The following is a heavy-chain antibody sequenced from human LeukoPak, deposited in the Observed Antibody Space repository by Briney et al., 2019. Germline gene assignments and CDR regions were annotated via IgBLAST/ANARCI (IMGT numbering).Heavy chain of an antibody. CDR3: ARDMLRYPYYYYMDV. Sequence: GASVKVSCKASGGTFSSYAISWVRQAPGQGLEWMGGIIPIFGTANYAQKFQGRVTITADKSTSTAYMELSSLRSEDTAVYYCARDMLRYPYYYYMDVWGKGTTVTVSS. V-gene: IGHV1-69*06. CDR2: IIPIFGTA. J-gene: IGHJ6*03. D-gene: IGHD3-9*01. CDR1: GGTFSSYA.